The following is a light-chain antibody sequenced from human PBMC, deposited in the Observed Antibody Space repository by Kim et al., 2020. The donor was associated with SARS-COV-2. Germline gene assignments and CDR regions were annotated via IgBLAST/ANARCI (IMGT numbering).Light chain of an antibody. V-gene: IGLV4-69*01. CDR2: LNSDGSH. CDR1: SGHSSYA. Sequence: QLVLTQSPSASASLGASVKLTCTLSSGHSSYAIAWHQQQPEKGPRYLMKLNSDGSHSKGDGIPDRFSGSSSGAERYLTISGLQSEDEADYYCQTWSTGVVFGGGTQLTVL. CDR3: QTWSTGVV. J-gene: IGLJ2*01.